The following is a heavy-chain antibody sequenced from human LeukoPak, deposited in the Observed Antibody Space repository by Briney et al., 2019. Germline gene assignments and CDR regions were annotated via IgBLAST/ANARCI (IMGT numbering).Heavy chain of an antibody. D-gene: IGHD3-3*01. CDR3: AKLSGYYYYMDV. J-gene: IGHJ6*03. CDR2: ISGSGGST. V-gene: IGHV3-23*01. Sequence: TGGSLRLSCAASGFTFSSYAMSWVRQAPGKGLEWVSAISGSGGSTYYADSVKGRFTISRDNSKNTLYLQMNSLRAEDTAVYYCAKLSGYYYYMDVWGKGTTVTVSS. CDR1: GFTFSSYA.